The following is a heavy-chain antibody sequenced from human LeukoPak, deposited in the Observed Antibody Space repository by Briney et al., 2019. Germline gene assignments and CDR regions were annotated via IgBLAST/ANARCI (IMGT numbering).Heavy chain of an antibody. Sequence: ASVKVSCKVSGYTLTELSMHWVRQAPGKGLEWMGGFDPEDGETIYAQKFQGRVTMTEDTSTDTAYMELSSLRSDDTAVYYCARDFEAIYDSSGYYPDTSFDYWGQGTLVTVSS. J-gene: IGHJ4*02. CDR3: ARDFEAIYDSSGYYPDTSFDY. D-gene: IGHD3-22*01. V-gene: IGHV1-24*01. CDR1: GYTLTELS. CDR2: FDPEDGET.